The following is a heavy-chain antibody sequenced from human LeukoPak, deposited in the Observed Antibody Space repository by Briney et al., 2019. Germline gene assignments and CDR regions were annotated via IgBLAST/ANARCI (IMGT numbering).Heavy chain of an antibody. V-gene: IGHV3-21*01. CDR3: ARAIGYYYGSGSYAFDI. Sequence: PGGSLRLSCAASGFTFSSYSMNWVHQAPGKGLEWVSSISSSSSYIYYADSVKGRFTISRDNAKNSLYLQMNSLRAEDTAVYYCARAIGYYYGSGSYAFDIWGQGTMVTVSS. CDR1: GFTFSSYS. D-gene: IGHD3-10*01. J-gene: IGHJ3*02. CDR2: ISSSSSYI.